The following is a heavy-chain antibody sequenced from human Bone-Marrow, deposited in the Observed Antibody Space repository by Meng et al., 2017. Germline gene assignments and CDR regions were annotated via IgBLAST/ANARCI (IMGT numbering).Heavy chain of an antibody. Sequence: GESLKISCAASGFTFSSYEMNWVRQAPGKGLEWVSYISSSGSTIYYADSVKGRFTISRDNAKNSLYLQMNSLRAEDTAVYYCARNYDSSGYYLPYYHGMDVWGQGTTVTVSS. V-gene: IGHV3-48*03. CDR2: ISSSGSTI. D-gene: IGHD3-22*01. CDR3: ARNYDSSGYYLPYYHGMDV. CDR1: GFTFSSYE. J-gene: IGHJ6*02.